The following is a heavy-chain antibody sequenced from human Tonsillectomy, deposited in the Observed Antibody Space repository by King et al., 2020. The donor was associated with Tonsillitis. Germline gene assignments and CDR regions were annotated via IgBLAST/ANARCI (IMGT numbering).Heavy chain of an antibody. D-gene: IGHD2-2*01. CDR2: ISGSGGST. CDR1: GFTFSSYA. J-gene: IGHJ6*03. Sequence: VQLVESGGGLVQPGGSLRLSCAASGFTFSSYATSWVRQAPGKGLEWVSAISGSGGSTYYADSVKGRFTISRDTSKNTLYLQMNSLRAEDTAVYYCAKRLGSTFYYYMDVWGKGTTVTGSS. CDR3: AKRLGSTFYYYMDV. V-gene: IGHV3-23*04.